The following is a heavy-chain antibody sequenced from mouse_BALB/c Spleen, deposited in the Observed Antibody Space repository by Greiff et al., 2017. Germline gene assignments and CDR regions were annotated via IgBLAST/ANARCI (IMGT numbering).Heavy chain of an antibody. CDR3: ARDEDNDCAMDY. Sequence: EVQLVESGGGLVKPGGSLKLSCAASGFTFSSYAMSWVRQSPEKRLEWVAEISSGGSYTYYPDTVTGRFTISRDNAKNTLYLEMSSLRSEDTAMYYCARDEDNDCAMDYWGQGTSVTVSS. D-gene: IGHD1-3*01. CDR2: ISSGGSYT. V-gene: IGHV5-9-4*01. CDR1: GFTFSSYA. J-gene: IGHJ4*01.